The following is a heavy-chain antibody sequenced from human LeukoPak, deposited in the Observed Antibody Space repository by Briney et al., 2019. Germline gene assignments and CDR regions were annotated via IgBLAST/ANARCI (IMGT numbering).Heavy chain of an antibody. V-gene: IGHV3-23*01. CDR3: ARDLVLRFLERSHGGDY. D-gene: IGHD3-3*01. Sequence: GGSLRLSCAASGFTFSSYAMSWVRQAPGKGLEWVSAISGSGGSTYYADSVKGRFTISRDNSKNTLYLQMNSLRAEDTAVYYCARDLVLRFLERSHGGDYWGQGTLVTVSS. CDR1: GFTFSSYA. CDR2: ISGSGGST. J-gene: IGHJ4*02.